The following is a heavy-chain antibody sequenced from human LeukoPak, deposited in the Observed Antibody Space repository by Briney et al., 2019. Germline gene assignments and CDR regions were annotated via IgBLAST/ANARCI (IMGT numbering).Heavy chain of an antibody. J-gene: IGHJ4*02. V-gene: IGHV3-15*04. Sequence: GGSLRLSCEASGFTFSSYAMHWVRQAPGKGLEWVGRIESKTDGGTTDYAAPVKGRFTISRDDSTNTLYLQMNSLKSEDTAVYYCTTYGSGRKFDYWGQGILVTVSS. D-gene: IGHD3-10*01. CDR1: GFTFSSYA. CDR2: IESKTDGGTT. CDR3: TTYGSGRKFDY.